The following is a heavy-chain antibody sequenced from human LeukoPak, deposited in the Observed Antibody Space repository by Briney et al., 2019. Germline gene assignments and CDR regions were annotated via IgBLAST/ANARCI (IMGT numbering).Heavy chain of an antibody. CDR1: GYTFTSYY. CDR2: INPSGGST. V-gene: IGHV1-46*01. Sequence: PLASVKVSCKASGYTFTSYYMHWVRQAPGQGLEWMGIINPSGGSTSYAQKFQGRVTMTRDMSTSTVYMELSSLRSEDTAVYYCARGPRVLEWLSATMDVWGKGTTVTVSS. J-gene: IGHJ6*03. CDR3: ARGPRVLEWLSATMDV. D-gene: IGHD3-3*01.